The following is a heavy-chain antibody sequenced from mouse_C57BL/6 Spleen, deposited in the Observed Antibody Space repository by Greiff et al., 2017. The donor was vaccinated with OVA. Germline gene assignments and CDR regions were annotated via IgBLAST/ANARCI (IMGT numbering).Heavy chain of an antibody. V-gene: IGHV1-50*01. CDR3: ARSPLLRYFDV. D-gene: IGHD1-2*01. CDR2: IDPSDSYT. Sequence: QVQLQQPGAELVKPGASVKLSCKASGYTFTSYWMPWVKQRPGQGLEWIGEIDPSDSYTNYNQKFKGKATLTVDTSSSTAYMQLSSLTSEDSAVYYCARSPLLRYFDVWGTGTTVTVSS. CDR1: GYTFTSYW. J-gene: IGHJ1*03.